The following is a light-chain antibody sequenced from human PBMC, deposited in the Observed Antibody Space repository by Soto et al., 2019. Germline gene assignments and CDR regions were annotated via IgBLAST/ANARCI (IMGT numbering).Light chain of an antibody. J-gene: IGLJ2*01. CDR3: SSYTTSNTVI. CDR1: TSDVGSYDR. V-gene: IGLV2-18*02. CDR2: EVT. Sequence: QYALTQPPSVSGSPGQSVTISCTATTSDVGSYDRVSWYQQPPGTAPKLMIYEVTNRPSGVPDRFSGSKSGNTASLTISGLQAEDEADYYCSSYTTSNTVIFGGGTKLTVL.